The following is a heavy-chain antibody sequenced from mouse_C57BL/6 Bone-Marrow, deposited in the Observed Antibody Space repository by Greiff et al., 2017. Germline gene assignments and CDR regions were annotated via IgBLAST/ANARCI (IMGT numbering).Heavy chain of an antibody. Sequence: QVQLQQSGAELVRPGTSVKVSCKASGYAFTNYLIEWVKQRPGQGLEWIGVINPGSGGTNYNEKFKGKATLTADKSSSTAYMQLSSLTSEDSAVYFCARSTMVTYFDYWGQGTTLTVSS. CDR3: ARSTMVTYFDY. D-gene: IGHD2-2*01. CDR1: GYAFTNYL. J-gene: IGHJ2*01. CDR2: INPGSGGT. V-gene: IGHV1-54*01.